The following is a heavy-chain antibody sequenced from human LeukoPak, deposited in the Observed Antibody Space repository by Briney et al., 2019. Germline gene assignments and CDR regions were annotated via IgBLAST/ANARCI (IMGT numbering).Heavy chain of an antibody. CDR2: IYTSGST. J-gene: IGHJ4*02. Sequence: SETLSLTCTVSGGSISSYYCSWIRQPAGKGLEWIGRIYTSGSTNYNASLKSRASMSVDTSKNQFSLKLSSVTAADTAVFYCARENSGSYREFDYWGQGTLVTVSS. V-gene: IGHV4-4*07. CDR1: GGSISSYY. CDR3: ARENSGSYREFDY. D-gene: IGHD1-26*01.